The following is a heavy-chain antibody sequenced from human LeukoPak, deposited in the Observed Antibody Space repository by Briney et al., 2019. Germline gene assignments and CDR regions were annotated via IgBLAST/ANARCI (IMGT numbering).Heavy chain of an antibody. D-gene: IGHD3-9*01. CDR3: ARAFSTGYHSYDAFDI. CDR1: GNTFTSYD. V-gene: IGHV1-8*01. CDR2: MNPNSGNT. J-gene: IGHJ3*02. Sequence: ASVKVSCTASGNTFTSYDINWVRRATGQGLEWMGWMNPNSGNTGFAQKFQGRVSMTRNTSITTAYMELSSLRSEDTAVYYCARAFSTGYHSYDAFDIWGQGTMVTVSS.